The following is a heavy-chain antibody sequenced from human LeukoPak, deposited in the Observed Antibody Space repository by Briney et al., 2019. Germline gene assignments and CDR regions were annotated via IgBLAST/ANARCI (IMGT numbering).Heavy chain of an antibody. D-gene: IGHD2-15*01. J-gene: IGHJ6*03. Sequence: GGSLRLSCAASGFTFSSYWMSWVRQAPGKGLEWVANIKQDGSEKYYVDSVKGRFTISRDNAKNSLYLQMNSLRAEDTAVYYCARVGTTPKSRYCSGGSCDGYSVYYYMDVWGKGTTVTVSS. CDR2: IKQDGSEK. CDR1: GFTFSSYW. V-gene: IGHV3-7*01. CDR3: ARVGTTPKSRYCSGGSCDGYSVYYYMDV.